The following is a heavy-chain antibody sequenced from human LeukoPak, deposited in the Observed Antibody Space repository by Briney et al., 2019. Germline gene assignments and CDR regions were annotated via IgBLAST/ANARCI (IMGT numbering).Heavy chain of an antibody. CDR2: IYYSGST. J-gene: IGHJ4*02. CDR3: ARAVGGDGSGSL. V-gene: IGHV4-59*02. CDR1: GGSVSSYY. Sequence: PSETLSLTCIVSGGSVSSYYWSWIRQPPGKGLEWIGYIYYSGSTNYNPSLKSRVTMSVDMSTRQISLKLSSVTAADTAVYYCARAVGGDGSGSLWGPGTLVTVSS. D-gene: IGHD3-10*01.